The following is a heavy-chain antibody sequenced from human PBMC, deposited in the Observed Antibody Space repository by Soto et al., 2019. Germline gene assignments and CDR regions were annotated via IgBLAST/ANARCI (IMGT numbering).Heavy chain of an antibody. V-gene: IGHV4-4*02. Sequence: QVQLLESGPGLVKPSGTLSLTCAVSSVSISSSRWWSWVRQPPGKGLEWIGEVYHDGSTNYNPSLKSRVTISVDKSKNQFSLKLSSVTAGDTAVYYCARDPGYSYGDRYYYMDVWGKGTTVTVSS. CDR3: ARDPGYSYGDRYYYMDV. CDR2: VYHDGST. D-gene: IGHD5-18*01. CDR1: SVSISSSRW. J-gene: IGHJ6*03.